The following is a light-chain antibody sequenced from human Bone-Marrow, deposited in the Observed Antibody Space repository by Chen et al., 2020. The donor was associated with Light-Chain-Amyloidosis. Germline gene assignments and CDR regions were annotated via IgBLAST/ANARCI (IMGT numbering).Light chain of an antibody. V-gene: IGLV3-21*02. CDR2: DDS. CDR3: QVWDRSSDRPV. CDR1: NIGSTS. J-gene: IGLJ3*02. Sequence: SYVLTQPSSVSVAPGPTATIACGGNNIGSTSVHWYQQTPGQAPLLVVYDDSDRPSGIPERLAGSNSGNTATLSISRVEAGDEDDYYCQVWDRSSDRPVFGGGTKLTVL.